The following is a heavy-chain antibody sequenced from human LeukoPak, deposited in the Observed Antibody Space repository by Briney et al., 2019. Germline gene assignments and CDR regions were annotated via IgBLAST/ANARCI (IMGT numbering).Heavy chain of an antibody. CDR3: AKDFGDFRTDY. CDR1: GGSISRSGYY. J-gene: IGHJ4*02. Sequence: SETLSLTCTVSGGSISRSGYYWAWIRQPPGKGLEWIASSDYTGSKTYNPSLQSRVTVSVDTSKNPFFLKLTSVTAADTAVYYCAKDFGDFRTDYWGQGTLVTVSS. CDR2: SDYTGSK. V-gene: IGHV4-39*01. D-gene: IGHD4-17*01.